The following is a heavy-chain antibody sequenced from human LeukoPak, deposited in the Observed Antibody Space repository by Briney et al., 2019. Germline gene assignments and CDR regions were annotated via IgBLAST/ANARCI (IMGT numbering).Heavy chain of an antibody. CDR2: ISDSGGST. Sequence: PGGSLRLSCAASGFTFSNYAMSWVRQAPGKGLEWVSVISDSGGSTYYADSVKGRFTISRDNSKNTLFLQMNSLRAEDTAVYYCARGGRDAFDIWGQGTMVTVSS. V-gene: IGHV3-23*01. CDR3: ARGGRDAFDI. CDR1: GFTFSNYA. J-gene: IGHJ3*02.